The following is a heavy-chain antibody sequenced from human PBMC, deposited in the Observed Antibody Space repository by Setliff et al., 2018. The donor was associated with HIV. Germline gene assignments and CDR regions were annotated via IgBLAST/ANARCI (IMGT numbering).Heavy chain of an antibody. Sequence: PSETLSLTCAVYGGSFSGYYWSWIRQPPGKGLEWIGEINHSGSTNSNPSLKSRVTISVDTSKDQFSLKLSSVTAADTAVYYCARDSPNANFGVVISDVWGQGTTVTVS. CDR3: ARDSPNANFGVVISDV. V-gene: IGHV4-34*01. CDR2: INHSGST. J-gene: IGHJ6*02. CDR1: GGSFSGYY. D-gene: IGHD3-3*01.